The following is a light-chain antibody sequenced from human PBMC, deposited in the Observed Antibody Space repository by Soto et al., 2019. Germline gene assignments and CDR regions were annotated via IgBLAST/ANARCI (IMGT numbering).Light chain of an antibody. Sequence: ALTQPASVSGSPGQSITISCTGSSSDVGDNNYVSWYQQHPGKAPKLMIYDVNNRPLGISIRFSGSKSGNTASLTISGLQAEDEGDYYCSSYTSTNSLVVFGGGTKLTVL. CDR2: DVN. V-gene: IGLV2-14*03. J-gene: IGLJ2*01. CDR1: SSDVGDNNY. CDR3: SSYTSTNSLVV.